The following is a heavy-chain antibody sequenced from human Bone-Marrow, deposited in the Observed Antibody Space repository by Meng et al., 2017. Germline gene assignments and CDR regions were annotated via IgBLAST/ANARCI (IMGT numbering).Heavy chain of an antibody. Sequence: ASVKVSCKASGYIFTNYYMHWVRQAPSQGLEWMGIINPSGGSTTYAQKFQGRLSMTRDMSMSTIYMEMSSLTSENTAVYYCARDLTVMVIALGYWGQGTLVTVSS. CDR2: INPSGGST. J-gene: IGHJ4*02. V-gene: IGHV1-46*01. CDR1: GYIFTNYY. CDR3: ARDLTVMVIALGY. D-gene: IGHD3-22*01.